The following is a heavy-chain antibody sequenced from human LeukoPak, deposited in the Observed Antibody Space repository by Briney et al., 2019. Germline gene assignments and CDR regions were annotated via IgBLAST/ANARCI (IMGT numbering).Heavy chain of an antibody. D-gene: IGHD6-13*01. J-gene: IGHJ6*03. V-gene: IGHV1-2*02. CDR2: INPNSGGT. CDR3: ARVWVSHSSSWYYYYYYMDV. CDR1: GYTFTSYY. Sequence: GASVKVSCKASGYTFTSYYMHWVRQAPGQGLEWMGWINPNSGGTNYAQKFQGRVTMTRDTSISTAYMELSRLRSDDTAVYYCARVWVSHSSSWYYYYYYMDVWGKGTTVTVSS.